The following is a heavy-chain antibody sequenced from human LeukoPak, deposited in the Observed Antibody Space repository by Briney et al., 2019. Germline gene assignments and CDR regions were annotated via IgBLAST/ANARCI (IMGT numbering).Heavy chain of an antibody. CDR2: IFWDGDK. CDR1: GFSVNTDGVG. V-gene: IGHV2-5*02. D-gene: IGHD2-15*01. J-gene: IGHJ4*02. CDR3: THSLRRGRCSGGSCYYFDY. Sequence: SGPTLVNPTQTLTLTCSCSGFSVNTDGVGVGWIRQPPGKALEWLALIFWDGDKRYNPSLKSRLTVTKDTSENQVVLTVTNMDPVDTATYFCTHSLRRGRCSGGSCYYFDYWGQGALVTVSS.